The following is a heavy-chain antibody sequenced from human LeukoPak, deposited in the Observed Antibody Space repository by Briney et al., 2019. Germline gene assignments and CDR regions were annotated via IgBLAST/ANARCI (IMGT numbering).Heavy chain of an antibody. CDR2: ISWNSGSI. CDR1: GFTFDDYA. Sequence: SLRLSCAASGFTFDDYALHWVRQAPGKGLGWVSGISWNSGSIGYADSVKGRFTISRDNAKNSLYLQMNSLRAEDTALYYCAKSRIGTRPNWFDPWGQGTLVTVSS. CDR3: AKSRIGTRPNWFDP. J-gene: IGHJ5*02. V-gene: IGHV3-9*01. D-gene: IGHD6-6*01.